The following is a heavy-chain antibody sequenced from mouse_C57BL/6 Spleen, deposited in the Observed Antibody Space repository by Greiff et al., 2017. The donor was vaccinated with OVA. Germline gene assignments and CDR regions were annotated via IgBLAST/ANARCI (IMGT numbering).Heavy chain of an antibody. Sequence: QVQLKESGAELVRPGASVTLSCKASGYTFTDYEMHWVKQTPVHGLEWIGAIDPETGGTAYNQKFKGKAILTADKSSSTAYMELRSLTSEDSAVYYCTIYYDYDYYAMDYWGQGTSVTVSS. CDR2: IDPETGGT. V-gene: IGHV1-15*01. J-gene: IGHJ4*01. CDR3: TIYYDYDYYAMDY. CDR1: GYTFTDYE. D-gene: IGHD2-4*01.